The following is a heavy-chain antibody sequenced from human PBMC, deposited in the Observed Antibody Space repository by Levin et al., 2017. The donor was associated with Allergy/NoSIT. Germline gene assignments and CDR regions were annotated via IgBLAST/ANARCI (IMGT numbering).Heavy chain of an antibody. CDR1: GFTFSTYW. J-gene: IGHJ4*02. CDR2: IKEDGSEK. D-gene: IGHD3-10*01. Sequence: GASVKVSCAASGFTFSTYWMSWVRQAPGKGLEWVANIKEDGSEKYYVDSVKGRFTISRDNAKNSLYLQMSSLRLEDTAVYYCALSITVFDNWGQGTLVTVS. CDR3: ALSITVFDN. V-gene: IGHV3-7*01.